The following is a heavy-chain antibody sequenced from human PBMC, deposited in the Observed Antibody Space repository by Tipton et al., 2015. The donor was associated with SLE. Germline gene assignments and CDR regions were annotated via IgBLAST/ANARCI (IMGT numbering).Heavy chain of an antibody. J-gene: IGHJ4*02. CDR1: GFTFSNYA. CDR2: MNQDGSGK. D-gene: IGHD3/OR15-3a*01. CDR3: ARDGWTAAEDY. V-gene: IGHV3-7*03. Sequence: SLRLSCAASGFTFSNYAMSWVRQAPGKGLEWVANMNQDGSGKYYVDSVKGRFTVSRDNAENSLYLQMNSLRAEDTAVYYCARDGWTAAEDYWGQGTLVTVSS.